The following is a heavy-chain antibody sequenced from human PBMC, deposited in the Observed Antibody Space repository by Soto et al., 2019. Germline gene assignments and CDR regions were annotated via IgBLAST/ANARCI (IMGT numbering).Heavy chain of an antibody. CDR1: GFTFSSYS. CDR2: FRTSGDGGTT. CDR3: AKKVNSGPGSQYFDY. J-gene: IGHJ4*02. D-gene: IGHD3-10*01. V-gene: IGHV3-23*01. Sequence: PGGSLRLSCAASGFTFSSYSMSWVRQAPGNGLEWVSGFRTSGDGGTTYYADSVKGRFTISRDNSKNMLFLQMNSRRAADTAIYYCAKKVNSGPGSQYFDYWGQGTLVTVSS.